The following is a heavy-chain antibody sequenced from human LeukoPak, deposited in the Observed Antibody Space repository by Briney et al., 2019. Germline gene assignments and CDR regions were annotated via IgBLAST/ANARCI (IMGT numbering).Heavy chain of an antibody. Sequence: GGSLRLSCAAPGFTSSRVWMSWVRQSPGKGLEWVANIKEDGSEEHYVDSVKGRFTISRDNAKNSLYLQMNNRRAEDTAVYYCAKLVEAGSFGLDYWGEGTLVTVSS. CDR1: GFTSSRVW. CDR3: AKLVEAGSFGLDY. J-gene: IGHJ4*02. V-gene: IGHV3-7*01. D-gene: IGHD6-19*01. CDR2: IKEDGSEE.